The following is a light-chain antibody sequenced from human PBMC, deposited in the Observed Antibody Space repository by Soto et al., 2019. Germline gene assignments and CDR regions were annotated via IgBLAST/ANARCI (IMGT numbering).Light chain of an antibody. CDR1: QTISSW. V-gene: IGKV1-5*03. Sequence: DIQMTQSPSTLSGSVGDRVTITCRASQTISSWLAWYQQKPGKAPKLLIYKASTLKSGVPSRFSGSGSGTEFTLTISSLQPDDFETYYCQHYNSYSEPFGKGTKVDI. CDR2: KAS. CDR3: QHYNSYSEP. J-gene: IGKJ1*01.